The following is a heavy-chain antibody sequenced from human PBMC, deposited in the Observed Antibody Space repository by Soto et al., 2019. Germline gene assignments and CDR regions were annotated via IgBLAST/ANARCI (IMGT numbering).Heavy chain of an antibody. Sequence: SETLSLTCYVSGGSVSSFCWPWIRQSPGKGLESIGYVYCSGSTNYNPSLKSRVTISVDTSKNQFSLKLSSVTAADTAVYYCATTGVVILLDGYGMDVWGQGTTVTVSS. CDR3: ATTGVVILLDGYGMDV. CDR1: GGSVSSFC. CDR2: VYCSGST. D-gene: IGHD3-3*01. V-gene: IGHV4-59*04. J-gene: IGHJ6*02.